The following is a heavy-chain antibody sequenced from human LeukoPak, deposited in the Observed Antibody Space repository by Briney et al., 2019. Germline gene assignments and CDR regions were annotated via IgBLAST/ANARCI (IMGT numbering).Heavy chain of an antibody. CDR2: ISWNSGSI. J-gene: IGHJ4*02. D-gene: IGHD5-18*01. V-gene: IGHV3-9*03. CDR1: GFTFDDYA. CDR3: AKGGYSYGDLEGYFDY. Sequence: VRSLRLSCAASGFTFDDYAMHWVRQAPGKGLEWVSGISWNSGSIGYADSVKGRFTISRDNAKNSLYLQMNGLRAEDMALYYCAKGGYSYGDLEGYFDYWGQGTLVTVSS.